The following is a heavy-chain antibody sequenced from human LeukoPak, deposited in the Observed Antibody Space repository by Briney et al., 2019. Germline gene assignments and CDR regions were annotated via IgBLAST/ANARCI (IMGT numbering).Heavy chain of an antibody. V-gene: IGHV4-4*07. Sequence: PSETLSLTCTVSGGSISSYYWSWIRQPAGKGLEWIGRIYTSGSTNYNPSLKSRVTISVDTSKNQFSLKLSSVTAADTAVYYCARHAYYYDRSGSYEAFDIWGQGTMVTVSS. D-gene: IGHD3-22*01. CDR1: GGSISSYY. CDR3: ARHAYYYDRSGSYEAFDI. J-gene: IGHJ3*02. CDR2: IYTSGST.